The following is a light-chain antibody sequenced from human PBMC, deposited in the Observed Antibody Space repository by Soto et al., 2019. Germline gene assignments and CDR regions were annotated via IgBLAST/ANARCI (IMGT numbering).Light chain of an antibody. V-gene: IGKV1-9*01. Sequence: DIQMTQSPSFLSASVGDRVTITCRASQGISSYLAWYQQKPGKAPQLLIYAASTLQSGVPSRFSGSGSGTEFTLTINSLQPEDFATYYCQQHNSYPIAFGPGTRLEIK. CDR3: QQHNSYPIA. J-gene: IGKJ5*01. CDR2: AAS. CDR1: QGISSY.